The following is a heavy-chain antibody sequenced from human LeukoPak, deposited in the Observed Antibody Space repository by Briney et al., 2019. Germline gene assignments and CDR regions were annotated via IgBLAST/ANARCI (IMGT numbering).Heavy chain of an antibody. V-gene: IGHV4-39*01. CDR3: ARTYCSSTSCYRHYYYYYGMDV. Sequence: SETLSLTCTVSGGSISSSSYYWGWIRQPPGRGLEWIGSIYYSGSTYYNPSLKSRVTISVDTSKNQFSLKLSSVTAADTAVYYCARTYCSSTSCYRHYYYYYGMDVWGQGTTVTVSS. CDR2: IYYSGST. J-gene: IGHJ6*02. D-gene: IGHD2-2*01. CDR1: GGSISSSSYY.